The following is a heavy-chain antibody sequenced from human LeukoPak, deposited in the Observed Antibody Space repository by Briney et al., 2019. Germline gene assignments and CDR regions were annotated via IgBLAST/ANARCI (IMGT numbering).Heavy chain of an antibody. CDR3: ARASPGFDIQLWFGELYYFDY. CDR2: ISPSTPYI. Sequence: GGSLRLSCAASGFSLRDYTMNWVRQAPGKGLQWLSSISPSTPYIYYADSVKGRFTISRDNAKNSLYLQMNSLRAEDTAVYYCARASPGFDIQLWFGELYYFDYWGQGTLVTVSS. V-gene: IGHV3-21*01. J-gene: IGHJ4*02. CDR1: GFSLRDYT. D-gene: IGHD3-10*01.